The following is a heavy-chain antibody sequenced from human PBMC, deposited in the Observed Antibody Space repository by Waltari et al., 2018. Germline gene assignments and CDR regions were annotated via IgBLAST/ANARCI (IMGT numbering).Heavy chain of an antibody. V-gene: IGHV4-38-2*02. J-gene: IGHJ4*02. D-gene: IGHD3-22*01. CDR2: IHHSGST. Sequence: QVHLQESGPGPVNPSEPLSLTCAVSGYSIRSGYPWGWIRRTPGKGLEWIGSIHHSGSTYYSSSLKSRVTLSIDTSENRFSLKLSSVTAADTAIYYCVRDQLPTDSSGYSADYFDRWGQGTLVTVSS. CDR1: GYSIRSGYP. CDR3: VRDQLPTDSSGYSADYFDR.